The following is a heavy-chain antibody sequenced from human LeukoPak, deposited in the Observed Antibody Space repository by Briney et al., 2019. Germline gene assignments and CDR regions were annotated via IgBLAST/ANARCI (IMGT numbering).Heavy chain of an antibody. CDR1: GYTFTTYA. D-gene: IGHD2-2*01. CDR3: ARGIVVQPSANWFDP. CDR2: INADDGNT. J-gene: IGHJ5*02. Sequence: ASVKVSCKTSGYTFTTYAIHWVRQAPGQRLEWMGLINADDGNTRYSQRFQGGVTITRDTSANTAYMELSSLRFEDTAVYYCARGIVVQPSANWFDPWGQGTPVTVSS. V-gene: IGHV1-3*01.